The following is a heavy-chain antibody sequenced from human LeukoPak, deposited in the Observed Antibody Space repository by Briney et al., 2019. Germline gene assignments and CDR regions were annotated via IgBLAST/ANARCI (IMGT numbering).Heavy chain of an antibody. J-gene: IGHJ4*02. CDR3: ANDFNWATDY. CDR2: IRHDGSDK. Sequence: GGSLRLSCAASGLTFTTGSFHWVRQAPGKGLEWVAFIRHDGSDKYYADSVKGRFIISRDNSKSNVYMQMNSLRIEDSALYYCANDFNWATDYWGQGTLVTVSS. V-gene: IGHV3-30*02. CDR1: GLTFTTGS. D-gene: IGHD1-1*01.